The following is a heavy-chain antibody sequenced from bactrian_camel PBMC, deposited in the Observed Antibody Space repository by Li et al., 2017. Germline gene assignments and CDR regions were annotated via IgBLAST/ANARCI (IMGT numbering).Heavy chain of an antibody. CDR2: INRDGSKT. CDR3: AKDLGVHGWQFDY. Sequence: DVQLVESGGGLVQPGGSLRLSCAASGFTFSRYALSWVRQAPGKGLEWVSGINRDGSKTYYAGSVKGRFTISRDNTKNTLYLQLNSLKTEDTAMYYCAKDLGVHGWQFDYWGQGTQVTVS. V-gene: IGHV3S31*01. D-gene: IGHD7*01. CDR1: GFTFSRYA. J-gene: IGHJ4*01.